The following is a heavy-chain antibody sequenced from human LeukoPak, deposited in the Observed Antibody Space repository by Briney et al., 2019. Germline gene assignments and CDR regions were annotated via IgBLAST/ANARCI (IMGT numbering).Heavy chain of an antibody. Sequence: GGSLRLSCAASGFTVSSNYMSWVRQAPGKGLEWVSFIYTTGRTYYADSVKGRFTVPRDDSKNTVFLQMHSLRAEDTAVYYCARDPPMTADYGLDVWGQGTTVTVCS. CDR1: GFTVSSNY. D-gene: IGHD2-21*02. J-gene: IGHJ6*02. CDR3: ARDPPMTADYGLDV. V-gene: IGHV3-66*01. CDR2: IYTTGRT.